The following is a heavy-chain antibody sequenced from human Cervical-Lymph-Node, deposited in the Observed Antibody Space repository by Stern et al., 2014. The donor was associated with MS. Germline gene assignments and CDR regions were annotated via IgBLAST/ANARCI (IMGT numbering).Heavy chain of an antibody. V-gene: IGHV1-2*02. CDR1: GYNFIDYY. D-gene: IGHD2-15*01. J-gene: IGHJ4*02. CDR2: INPHTGDT. CDR3: TRGRGTLLYLH. Sequence: VQLVQSGAALRKPGASVEVSCEASGYNFIDYYIHWVRQAPGKGLEWVGWINPHTGDTRYAQKFLGRVAMTRDTSINTAYLELNSLTSDDTAFYYCTRGRGTLLYLHWGQGTLITVSS.